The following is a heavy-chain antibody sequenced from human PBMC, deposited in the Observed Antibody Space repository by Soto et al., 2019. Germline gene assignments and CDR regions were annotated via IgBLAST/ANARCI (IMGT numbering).Heavy chain of an antibody. CDR3: ARGRGVTGTTARARGMDV. J-gene: IGHJ6*02. CDR1: GGSISSGGYY. D-gene: IGHD1-7*01. Sequence: LSLTCTVSGGSISSGGYYWSWIRQHPGKGLEWIGYIYYSGSTYYNPSLKSRVTISVDTSKNQFSLKLSSVTAADTAVYYCARGRGVTGTTARARGMDVWGQGTTVTVSS. V-gene: IGHV4-31*03. CDR2: IYYSGST.